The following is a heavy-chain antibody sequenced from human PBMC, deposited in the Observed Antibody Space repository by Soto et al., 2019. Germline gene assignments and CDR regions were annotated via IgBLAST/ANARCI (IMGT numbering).Heavy chain of an antibody. CDR3: ARGKGMEENYYYYGMDV. J-gene: IGHJ6*02. D-gene: IGHD1-1*01. V-gene: IGHV1-3*01. CDR2: INGGNGNT. Sequence: ASVKVSCKASGFTFTSSAMHWVRQAPGQGLEWMGWINGGNGNTKYSQKFRDRVTITRDTSASTGYMELSSLRSEDTAVYYCARGKGMEENYYYYGMDVWGQGTTVTVSS. CDR1: GFTFTSSA.